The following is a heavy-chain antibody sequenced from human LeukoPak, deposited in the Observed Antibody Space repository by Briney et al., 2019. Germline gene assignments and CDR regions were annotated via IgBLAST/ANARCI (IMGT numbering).Heavy chain of an antibody. CDR1: GSPISSSSYY. J-gene: IGHJ4*02. V-gene: IGHV4-39*01. Sequence: SETLSLTCTVPGSPISSSSYYLGWIRQPPGKGLEWIGSIYYSGSTYYNPPLKSRVTISVDTAKNQCSLKLSSVTAADTAVYCCARHSGVAPYYFDYWGQGTLVTVSS. CDR2: IYYSGST. D-gene: IGHD3-3*01. CDR3: ARHSGVAPYYFDY.